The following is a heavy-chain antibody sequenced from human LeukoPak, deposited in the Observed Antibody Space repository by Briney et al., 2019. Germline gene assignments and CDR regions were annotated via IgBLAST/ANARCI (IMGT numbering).Heavy chain of an antibody. J-gene: IGHJ4*02. V-gene: IGHV1-2*02. CDR2: FNPNSGGT. CDR3: ARGPRAASQFDY. Sequence: ASVKVPCKASGYTFTGYYVHWVRQAPGQGLEWMGWFNPNSGGTNYAQKFQGRVTMTRDTSISTAYMELSRLISDDTAVFYCARGPRAASQFDYWGQGTLVTVSS. CDR1: GYTFTGYY. D-gene: IGHD6-25*01.